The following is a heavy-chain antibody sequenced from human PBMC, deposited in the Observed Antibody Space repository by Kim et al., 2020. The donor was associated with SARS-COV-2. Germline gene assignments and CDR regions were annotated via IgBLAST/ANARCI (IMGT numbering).Heavy chain of an antibody. J-gene: IGHJ4*02. D-gene: IGHD2-2*01. CDR3: ASLVVVPAATSDY. V-gene: IGHV3-48*03. Sequence: YGNVVRGRYTIPRDNAKNSLYLQMNRLRAEDTAVYYCASLVVVPAATSDYWGQGTLVTVSS.